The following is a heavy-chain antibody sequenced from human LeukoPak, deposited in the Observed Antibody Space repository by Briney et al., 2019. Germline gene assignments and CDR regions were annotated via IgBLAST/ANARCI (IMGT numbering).Heavy chain of an antibody. J-gene: IGHJ4*02. V-gene: IGHV4-30-2*01. Sequence: SETLSLTCAVSGGSISSGGYSWSWIRQPPGKGLEWIGYIYHSGSTYYNPSLKSRVTISVDRSKKQFSLKLSSVTAADTAVYYCARVGADYGGGAALFDYWGQGTLVTVSS. CDR2: IYHSGST. D-gene: IGHD4-23*01. CDR1: GGSISSGGYS. CDR3: ARVGADYGGGAALFDY.